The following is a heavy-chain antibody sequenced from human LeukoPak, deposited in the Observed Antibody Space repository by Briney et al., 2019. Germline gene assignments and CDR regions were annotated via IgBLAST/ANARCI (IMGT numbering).Heavy chain of an antibody. J-gene: IGHJ4*02. V-gene: IGHV5-51*01. CDR1: GYSFTSYW. Sequence: GESLKISCKGSGYSFTSYWIGWVRQMPGKGLEWMGIIYPGDSDTGYSPSFQGQVTISADKSISTAYLQWSSLKASDTAMYYCARLQRELELPYYFDYWGQGTLVTVSS. CDR2: IYPGDSDT. D-gene: IGHD1-7*01. CDR3: ARLQRELELPYYFDY.